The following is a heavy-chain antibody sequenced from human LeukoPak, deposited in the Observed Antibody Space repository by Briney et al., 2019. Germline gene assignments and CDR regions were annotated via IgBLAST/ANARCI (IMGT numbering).Heavy chain of an antibody. J-gene: IGHJ4*02. V-gene: IGHV5-51*01. D-gene: IGHD6-19*01. CDR1: GYRYSDYW. CDR3: ARTTTYSSGLYGAY. Sequence: GESLQICCKGSGYRYSDYWIGWVRQMPGKGLEWMGIIYGGDSETRYSPSLQGQVTISADKSINTAYLQWSSLKASDTAMYYCARTTTYSSGLYGAYWGQGTVDTVSS. CDR2: IYGGDSET.